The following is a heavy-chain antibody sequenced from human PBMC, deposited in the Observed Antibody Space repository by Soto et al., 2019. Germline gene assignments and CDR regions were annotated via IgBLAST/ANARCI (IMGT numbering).Heavy chain of an antibody. Sequence: EVPLVESGGGLVQPGGSLRLSCAASGFTFSSYWMSWVRQAPGKGLEWVANTKQDGSEKYYVDSVKGRFTISRDNAKNSLYLQMNSLRAEDTAVYYCARNPDLYYFDYWGQGTLVTVSS. CDR1: GFTFSSYW. V-gene: IGHV3-7*01. CDR3: ARNPDLYYFDY. J-gene: IGHJ4*02. CDR2: TKQDGSEK.